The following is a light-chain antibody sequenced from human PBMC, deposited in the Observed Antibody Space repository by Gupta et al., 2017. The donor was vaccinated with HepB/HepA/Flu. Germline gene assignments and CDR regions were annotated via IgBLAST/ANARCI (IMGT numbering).Light chain of an antibody. CDR1: QGISSY. V-gene: IGKV1-39*01. CDR3: QQSNSTPFT. Sequence: DIQTTQSLSSLSASVGDRVTITCRASQGISSYLNWYQQKPGKAPKLLIYAASSLQSGVPSRFSGSGSGTDFTLTISRLQPEDFATYYCQQSNSTPFTFGHGTKVDIK. CDR2: AAS. J-gene: IGKJ3*01.